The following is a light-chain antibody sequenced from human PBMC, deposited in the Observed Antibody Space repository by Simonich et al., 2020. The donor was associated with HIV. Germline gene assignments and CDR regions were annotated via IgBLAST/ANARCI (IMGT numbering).Light chain of an antibody. CDR2: DAS. CDR1: QSVSSN. J-gene: IGKJ4*01. Sequence: EIVMTQSPATLSVSPGERATLSCRASQSVSSNLFWYQQKPGQAPRLLIYDASNRSTGIPARFSGSGSGTDFTLTISSLEPEDFAVYYCQQRSNWPPLTFGGGTRVEIK. V-gene: IGKV3-11*01. CDR3: QQRSNWPPLT.